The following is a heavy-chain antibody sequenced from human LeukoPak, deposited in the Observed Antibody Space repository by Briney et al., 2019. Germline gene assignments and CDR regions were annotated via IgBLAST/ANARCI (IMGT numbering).Heavy chain of an antibody. CDR2: IYYSGST. J-gene: IGHJ4*02. D-gene: IGHD3-22*01. V-gene: IGHV4-39*07. CDR1: GGSISSSSYY. Sequence: SETLSLTCTVSGGSISSSSYYRGWIRQPPGKGLEWIGSIYYSGSTYYNPSLKSRVTISVDTSKNQFSLKLSSVTAADTAVYYCARSSYYYDSSGYPSPLDYWGQGTLVTVSS. CDR3: ARSSYYYDSSGYPSPLDY.